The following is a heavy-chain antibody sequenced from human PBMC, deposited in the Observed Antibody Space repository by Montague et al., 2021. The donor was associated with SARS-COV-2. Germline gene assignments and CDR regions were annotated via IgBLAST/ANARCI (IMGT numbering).Heavy chain of an antibody. CDR1: GGSISSYY. Sequence: SETLSLTCTVSGGSISSYYWSWIRQPPGKGLEWIGYIYYGGSTNYSPSFKGRVIMSVDTSNNQFSLRLTSGTAADAAVYYCARLRRPDGYSYWFGPWGQGTLVTVSS. V-gene: IGHV4-59*08. CDR2: IYYGGST. CDR3: ARLRRPDGYSYWFGP. J-gene: IGHJ5*02. D-gene: IGHD5-24*01.